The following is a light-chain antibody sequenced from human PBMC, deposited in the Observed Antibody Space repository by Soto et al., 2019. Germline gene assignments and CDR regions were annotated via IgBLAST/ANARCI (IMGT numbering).Light chain of an antibody. CDR2: TAS. CDR3: QQYGTSPWT. V-gene: IGKV3-20*01. Sequence: EIVLTQSPGTLSLSPGERGTLSCRASQSVSSNYLAWYQQKPGQAPRLLIYTASGRATGIPDRFSGSGSGTDFTLTISRVEPEDVAIYYCQQYGTSPWTFGQGTKVDIK. J-gene: IGKJ1*01. CDR1: QSVSSNY.